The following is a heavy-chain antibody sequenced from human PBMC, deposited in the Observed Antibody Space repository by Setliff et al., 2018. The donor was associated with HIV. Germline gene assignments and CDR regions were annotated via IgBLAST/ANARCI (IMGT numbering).Heavy chain of an antibody. J-gene: IGHJ5*02. CDR2: ISSRSSYI. Sequence: PGGSLRLSCAASGFTFSTYSMNWVRQAPGKGLEWVSSISSRSSYIYYADSVKGRFTISRDNAKNSLYLQMNSLRSEDTAVFYCARGYYDSSGYENWFDPWGQGTLVTVSS. D-gene: IGHD3-22*01. CDR3: ARGYYDSSGYENWFDP. CDR1: GFTFSTYS. V-gene: IGHV3-21*04.